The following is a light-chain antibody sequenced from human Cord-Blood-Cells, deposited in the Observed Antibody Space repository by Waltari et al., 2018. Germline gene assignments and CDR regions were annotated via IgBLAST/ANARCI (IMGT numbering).Light chain of an antibody. CDR3: SSYTSSSTSV. V-gene: IGLV2-14*01. CDR2: EVS. J-gene: IGLJ1*01. Sequence: QSALTQPASVSGSPGQSITISCTGTSSDVGGYNYVSWYQQHPGKAPKLMSYEVSNRPSPVSNRFSASTSGNTASLTITGLQAEDEADYYCSSYTSSSTSVFGTGTKVTVL. CDR1: SSDVGGYNY.